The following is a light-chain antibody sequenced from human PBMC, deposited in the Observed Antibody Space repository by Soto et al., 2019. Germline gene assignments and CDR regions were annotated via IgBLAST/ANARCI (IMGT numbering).Light chain of an antibody. J-gene: IGKJ2*01. CDR1: QDISNY. CDR2: DAS. V-gene: IGKV1-33*01. CDR3: QQYDNRMYT. Sequence: DIQMTQSPSSLSASVGDRVTITCQASQDISNYLNWYQQKPGKAPKLLIYDASNLETGVPSRFSGSGSGTDFTFTISSLQPEDIATDYCQQYDNRMYTFGQGTKLEIK.